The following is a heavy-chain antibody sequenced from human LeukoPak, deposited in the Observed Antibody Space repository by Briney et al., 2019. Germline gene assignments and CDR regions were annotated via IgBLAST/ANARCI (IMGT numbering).Heavy chain of an antibody. Sequence: GGSLRLSCAASGFTFSSYSMNWVRQAPGKGLEWVSYISSSSSTIYHADSVKGRFTISRDNAKNSLYLQMNSLRDEDTAVYYCASGVVFYDSSGSHFEYWGQGILVTVSS. CDR2: ISSSSSTI. D-gene: IGHD3-22*01. V-gene: IGHV3-48*02. CDR3: ASGVVFYDSSGSHFEY. CDR1: GFTFSSYS. J-gene: IGHJ4*02.